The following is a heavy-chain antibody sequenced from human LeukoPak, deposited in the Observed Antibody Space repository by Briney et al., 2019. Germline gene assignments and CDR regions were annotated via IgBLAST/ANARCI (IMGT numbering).Heavy chain of an antibody. V-gene: IGHV4-38-2*02. CDR1: GYSISSGYY. J-gene: IGHJ4*02. Sequence: SETLSLTCTVSGYSISSGYYWGWIRPPPGKGLEWIGTIYRSGSTYYNPSLKSRVTISVDTSKNQFSLKLTSVTAADTAVYYCARVRGYCSSTICYRYYFDYWGQGTLVTVSS. CDR3: ARVRGYCSSTICYRYYFDY. CDR2: IYRSGST. D-gene: IGHD2-2*01.